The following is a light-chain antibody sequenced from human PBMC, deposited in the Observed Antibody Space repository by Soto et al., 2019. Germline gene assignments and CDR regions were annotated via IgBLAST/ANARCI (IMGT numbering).Light chain of an antibody. J-gene: IGKJ3*01. V-gene: IGKV1-39*01. CDR3: QQSYSGFT. CDR1: QSISSY. CDR2: AAS. Sequence: DIQMTQSPSSLSASVGDRVTITCRASQSISSYLNWYQQKPGKAPKLLIYAASSLQSGVPSRFSGSGSGTDFTLTISSLQPEDFATYCQQSYSGFTFGPGTKVDIK.